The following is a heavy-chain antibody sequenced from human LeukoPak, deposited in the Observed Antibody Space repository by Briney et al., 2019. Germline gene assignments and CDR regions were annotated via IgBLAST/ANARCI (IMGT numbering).Heavy chain of an antibody. D-gene: IGHD3-22*01. V-gene: IGHV3-48*02. CDR3: ARDESSYYYDSSGYYAPGAFDI. CDR1: GFIFSGYS. J-gene: IGHJ3*02. CDR2: ISSSSSTI. Sequence: PGGSLRLSCAASGFIFSGYSMNWVRQAPGKGLEWVSYISSSSSTIYYADSVKGRFTISRDNAKNSLYLQMNSLRDEDTAVYYCARDESSYYYDSSGYYAPGAFDIWGQGTMVTVSS.